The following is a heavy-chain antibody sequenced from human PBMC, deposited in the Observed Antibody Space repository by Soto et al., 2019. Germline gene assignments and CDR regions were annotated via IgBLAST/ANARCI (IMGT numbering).Heavy chain of an antibody. CDR1: GGSISSYY. D-gene: IGHD6-13*01. V-gene: IGHV4-59*01. CDR2: INYSGST. Sequence: PSETLSLTCAVSGGSISSYYWSWIRQPPGKGLEWVGYINYSGSTKYNPSLTSRVTISVDTSKNQFSLKLSSVTAADTAVYYCARCIAAAGPIDYWGQGTLVTVSS. CDR3: ARCIAAAGPIDY. J-gene: IGHJ4*02.